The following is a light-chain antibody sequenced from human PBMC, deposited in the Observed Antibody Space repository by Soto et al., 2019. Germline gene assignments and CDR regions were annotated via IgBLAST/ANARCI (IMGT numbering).Light chain of an antibody. J-gene: IGKJ4*01. Sequence: EIVLTQSPGTLSLSPGERATLSCRTSQSVNNNYLAWYQQKPGQAPRLLIYGASSRATGIPDRFSGSGSGTDFTLIISSLQPEDFATYYCQQVYAYPSTFGGGTKVDIK. CDR1: QSVNNNY. V-gene: IGKV3-20*01. CDR2: GAS. CDR3: QQVYAYPST.